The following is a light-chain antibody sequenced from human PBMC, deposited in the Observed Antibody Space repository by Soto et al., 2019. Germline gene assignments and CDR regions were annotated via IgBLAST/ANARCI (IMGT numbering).Light chain of an antibody. Sequence: QSALTQPASVSGSPGQSITIAWTETSSDVGDYNSVSWYQQHPGKAPKVMIYEVSNRPSGVSNRFSGSKSGNTASLTISGRQAEDEADYYCSSYTSSSALVFGSGTKLTVL. CDR2: EVS. CDR1: SSDVGDYNS. J-gene: IGLJ1*01. CDR3: SSYTSSSALV. V-gene: IGLV2-14*01.